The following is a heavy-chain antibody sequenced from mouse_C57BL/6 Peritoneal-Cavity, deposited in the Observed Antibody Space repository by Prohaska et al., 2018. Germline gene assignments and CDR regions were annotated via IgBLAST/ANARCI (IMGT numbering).Heavy chain of an antibody. CDR2: IYSRSSNT. CDR1: TFPSYG. V-gene: IGHV1-81*01. D-gene: IGHD4-1*01. CDR3: AREGGTGTFAY. J-gene: IGHJ3*01. Sequence: TFPSYGISWVNQRTGQGLEWIGEIYSRSSNTYYNEKFKGKATLTADKYASTAYTELRSLTSEDSAVYFCAREGGTGTFAYWGQGTLVTVSA.